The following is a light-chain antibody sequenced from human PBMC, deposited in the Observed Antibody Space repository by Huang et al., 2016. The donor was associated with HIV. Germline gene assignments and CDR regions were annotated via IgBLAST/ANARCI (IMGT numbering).Light chain of an antibody. V-gene: IGKV3-15*01. CDR1: RSVSTN. CDR2: GSS. J-gene: IGKJ4*01. Sequence: EIVMTQSPATLSVSPGQRVTLSCRANRSVSTNLAWYQQRHCQAPRLLIYGSSTRAPGIPDRFSGSGSGTDFSLTISSLQSEDFALYYCHQYNNWLLSFGGGTRV. CDR3: HQYNNWLLS.